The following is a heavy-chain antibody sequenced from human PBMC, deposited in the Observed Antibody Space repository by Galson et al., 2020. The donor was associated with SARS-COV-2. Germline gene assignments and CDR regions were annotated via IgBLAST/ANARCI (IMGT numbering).Heavy chain of an antibody. V-gene: IGHV1-69*13. CDR1: GGTFSSYA. Sequence: SVKVSCKASGGTFSSYAISWVRQAPGQGLEWMGGINPIFGTANYAQKFQGRVTITADESTSTAYMELSSLRSEDTAVYYCARDIIAAAVWGGYMDVWGKGTTVTGSS. D-gene: IGHD6-13*01. CDR3: ARDIIAAAVWGGYMDV. J-gene: IGHJ6*03. CDR2: INPIFGTA.